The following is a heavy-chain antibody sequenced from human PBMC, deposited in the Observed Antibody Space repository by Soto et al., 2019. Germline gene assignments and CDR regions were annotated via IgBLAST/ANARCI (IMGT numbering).Heavy chain of an antibody. Sequence: HPGGSLRLSCAASGFTFSSYGMHWVRQAPGKGLEWVAVIWYDGSNKYYADSVKGRFTISRDNSKNTLYLQMNSLRAEDTAVYYCARDSAAMVAFDYWGQGTLVTVSS. CDR2: IWYDGSNK. V-gene: IGHV3-33*01. CDR3: ARDSAAMVAFDY. CDR1: GFTFSSYG. J-gene: IGHJ4*02. D-gene: IGHD5-18*01.